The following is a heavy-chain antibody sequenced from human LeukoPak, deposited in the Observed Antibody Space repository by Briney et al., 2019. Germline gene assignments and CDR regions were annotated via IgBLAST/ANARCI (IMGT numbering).Heavy chain of an antibody. J-gene: IGHJ4*02. V-gene: IGHV4-34*01. CDR3: ARAGGSYSTLWY. CDR1: GESFSGYY. CDR2: INHSGST. Sequence: PSETLSLTCAVSGESFSGYYWSWIRQPPGQGLEWIGDINHSGSTNYNQSLKSRVTISVDTSKNQFYLKLSPLTAADTAVYYCARAGGSYSTLWYWGQGTLVTVSS. D-gene: IGHD5-18*01.